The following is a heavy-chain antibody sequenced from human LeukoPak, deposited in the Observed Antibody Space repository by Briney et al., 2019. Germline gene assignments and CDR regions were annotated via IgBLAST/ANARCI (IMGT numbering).Heavy chain of an antibody. CDR2: INPNSGGT. V-gene: IGHV1-2*02. CDR1: VYTFTDYY. D-gene: IGHD1-26*01. J-gene: IGHJ4*02. CDR3: ARDRGGTYPALDY. Sequence: ASVKVSCKASVYTFTDYYMHWVRQAPGQGLEWMGWINPNSGGTNYAQKVQGRVTMTRDTSISTAYMELSRLRSDDTAVYYCARDRGGTYPALDYWGQGALVTVSS.